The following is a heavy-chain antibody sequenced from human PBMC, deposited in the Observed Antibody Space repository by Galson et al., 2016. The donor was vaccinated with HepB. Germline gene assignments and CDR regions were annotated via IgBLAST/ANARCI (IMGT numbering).Heavy chain of an antibody. CDR3: VKGYCRNTTCPRSIYFDY. CDR2: FSSNGGDT. CDR1: GFTFSNYA. J-gene: IGHJ4*02. D-gene: IGHD2-2*01. V-gene: IGHV3-64D*08. Sequence: RLSCAASGFTFSNYAMHWVRQAPGKGLVYVSAFSSNGGDTYYADSEKGRFTVSRDNSKNTLYLQMSSLRAEETAVYYCVKGYCRNTTCPRSIYFDYWGQGTRVTGSS.